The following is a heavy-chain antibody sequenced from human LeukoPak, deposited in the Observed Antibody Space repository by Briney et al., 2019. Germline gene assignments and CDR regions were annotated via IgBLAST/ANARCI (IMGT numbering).Heavy chain of an antibody. V-gene: IGHV1-69*04. J-gene: IGHJ4*02. CDR1: GGTFSSYA. Sequence: SVKVSCKASGGTFSSYAISWVRQAPGQGLEWMGRIIPILGIANYAQKFQGRVTITADKSTSTAYMELSSLRSEDTAVYYCAREGSSGYYLYYFDYWGQGALSPSPQ. CDR3: AREGSSGYYLYYFDY. CDR2: IIPILGIA. D-gene: IGHD3-22*01.